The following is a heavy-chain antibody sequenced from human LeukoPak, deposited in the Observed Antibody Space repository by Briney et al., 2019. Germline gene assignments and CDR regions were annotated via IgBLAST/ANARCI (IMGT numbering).Heavy chain of an antibody. D-gene: IGHD5-18*01. CDR1: GYTFTGYY. V-gene: IGHV1-2*02. CDR3: ARGKRGYSYGSEDYFDY. CDR2: ITPNSGGT. J-gene: IGHJ4*02. Sequence: ASLKVSCKASGYTFTGYYMHWVRQAPGQGLEWMGWITPNSGGTNSAQKFQGRVTMTRDTSISTAYMELSRLRSDDTAVYYCARGKRGYSYGSEDYFDYWGQGTLVTVSS.